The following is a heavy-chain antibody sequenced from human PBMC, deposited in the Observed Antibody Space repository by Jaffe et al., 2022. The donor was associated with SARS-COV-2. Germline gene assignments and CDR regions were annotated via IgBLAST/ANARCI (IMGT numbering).Heavy chain of an antibody. CDR1: GGSISSGSYY. V-gene: IGHV4-61*02. Sequence: QVQLQESGPGLVKPSQTLSLTCTVSGGSISSGSYYWSWIRQPAGKGLEWIGRIYTSGSTNYNPSLKSRVTISVDTSKNQFSLKLSSVTAADTAVYYCARLVVVPAAITGGTADAFDIWGQGTMVTVSS. J-gene: IGHJ3*02. D-gene: IGHD2-2*01. CDR3: ARLVVVPAAITGGTADAFDI. CDR2: IYTSGST.